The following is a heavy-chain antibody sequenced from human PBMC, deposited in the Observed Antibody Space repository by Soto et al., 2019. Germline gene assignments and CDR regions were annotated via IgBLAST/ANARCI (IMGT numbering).Heavy chain of an antibody. J-gene: IGHJ5*02. Sequence: PSETLSLTCTVSGVSISSGGYYWSWIRQHPGKGLEWIVYIDYSGRTYYNPSLKSRVTISVDTSKNQFSLKLSSVTAAETAVYYLARYEMRRHNWFDPWGQGTLVTVSS. D-gene: IGHD3-16*01. CDR3: ARYEMRRHNWFDP. CDR1: GVSISSGGYY. CDR2: IDYSGRT. V-gene: IGHV4-31*03.